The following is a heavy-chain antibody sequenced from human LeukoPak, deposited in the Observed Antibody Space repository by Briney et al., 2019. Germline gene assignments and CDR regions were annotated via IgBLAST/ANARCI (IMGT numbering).Heavy chain of an antibody. J-gene: IGHJ4*02. V-gene: IGHV1-2*02. CDR2: INPNSGGT. Sequence: ASVKVSCKASGYTFTGYYMHWVRQAPGQGLEWMGGINPNSGGTNYAQKFQGRVTMTRDTSISTAYMELSRLRSDDTAVYYCARGLRYFDWLFQDYWGQGTLVTVSS. CDR3: ARGLRYFDWLFQDY. D-gene: IGHD3-9*01. CDR1: GYTFTGYY.